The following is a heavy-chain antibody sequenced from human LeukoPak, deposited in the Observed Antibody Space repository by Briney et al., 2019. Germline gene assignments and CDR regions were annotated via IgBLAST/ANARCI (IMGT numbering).Heavy chain of an antibody. Sequence: PSETLSLICTVSGGTISSYYWNWIRQPPGKGLEWIGYIHDSGSTKYNPSLKSRVAISVDTSKNQFSLKLSSVTAADTAVYFCARDKVPGDYWGQGTLVTVSS. CDR3: ARDKVPGDY. J-gene: IGHJ4*02. CDR2: IHDSGST. D-gene: IGHD1-1*01. CDR1: GGTISSYY. V-gene: IGHV4-59*01.